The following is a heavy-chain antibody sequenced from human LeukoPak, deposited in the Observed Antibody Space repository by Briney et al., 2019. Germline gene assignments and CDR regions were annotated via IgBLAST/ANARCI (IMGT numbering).Heavy chain of an antibody. D-gene: IGHD3-22*01. CDR3: AGDRYYDSSGYYGLFGY. J-gene: IGHJ4*02. V-gene: IGHV1-18*01. CDR2: ISAYNGNT. Sequence: ASVKVSCKASGYTFTSYGISWVRQAPGQGLEWMGWISAYNGNTNYAQKLQGRVTMTTDTSTSTAYMELRSLRSDDTAVYYCAGDRYYDSSGYYGLFGYWGQGTLVTVSS. CDR1: GYTFTSYG.